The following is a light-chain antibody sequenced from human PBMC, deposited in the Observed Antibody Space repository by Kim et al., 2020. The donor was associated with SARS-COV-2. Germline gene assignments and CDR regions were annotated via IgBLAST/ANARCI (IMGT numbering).Light chain of an antibody. CDR2: GAS. J-gene: IGKJ1*01. V-gene: IGKV1-17*01. CDR3: LQHTNYPWT. Sequence: ASVGDRVTITCRASQGIRNDLGWYQQKPGKAPKRLIYGASNLESGVPSRFSGSGSGTEFSLTISGLQPVDLATYYCLQHTNYPWTFGQGTKVDIK. CDR1: QGIRND.